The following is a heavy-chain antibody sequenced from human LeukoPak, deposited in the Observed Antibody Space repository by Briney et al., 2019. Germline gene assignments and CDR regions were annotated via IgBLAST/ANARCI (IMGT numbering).Heavy chain of an antibody. Sequence: GGSLRLSCAASGFTFSSYNMNWVRQAPGKGLEWVSSISSSSSYIYYADSVKGRFTIPRDNAKNSLYLQMNSLRAEDTAVYYCASDRGFAFDIWGQGTMVTVSS. V-gene: IGHV3-21*01. D-gene: IGHD3-10*01. CDR2: ISSSSSYI. J-gene: IGHJ3*02. CDR3: ASDRGFAFDI. CDR1: GFTFSSYN.